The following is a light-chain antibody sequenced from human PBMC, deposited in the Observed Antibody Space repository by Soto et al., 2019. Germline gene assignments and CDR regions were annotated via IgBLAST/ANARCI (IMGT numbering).Light chain of an antibody. V-gene: IGLV2-14*01. CDR2: EVF. Sequence: QSALTQPASVSGSPGQSITISCTGTSSDVGGYEYVSWYQQHPGKAPKLLIYEVFDRPAAVSRRFSGSKSGNTASLTISGLQAEDEADYYCSSYRSGNTYVFGTGTKVTVL. J-gene: IGLJ1*01. CDR1: SSDVGGYEY. CDR3: SSYRSGNTYV.